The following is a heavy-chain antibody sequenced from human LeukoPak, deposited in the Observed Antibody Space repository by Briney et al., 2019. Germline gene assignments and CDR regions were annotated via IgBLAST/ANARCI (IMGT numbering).Heavy chain of an antibody. CDR1: GFTFSTYN. J-gene: IGHJ4*02. CDR3: ATAPQTYRYLGY. D-gene: IGHD3-16*02. Sequence: RSGGSLRLSCEASGFTFSTYNMNWVRQAPGKRLEWVSSITSSSSYVFYADSVKGRFTISRDNAKNSLYLQMNSLRAEDTAVYYCATAPQTYRYLGYWGQGTLVTVSS. CDR2: ITSSSSYV. V-gene: IGHV3-21*01.